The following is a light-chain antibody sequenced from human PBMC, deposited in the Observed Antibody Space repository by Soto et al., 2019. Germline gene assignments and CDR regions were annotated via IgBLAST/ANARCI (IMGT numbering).Light chain of an antibody. Sequence: EVVLTQSPGTLSLSPGERATLSCRASQSVSSTYLAWYQQKPGQAPRLLIYGVSNRATGIPDRVSGSRSGTDFTLTISRLEPEDFAVYYCQQFGSSPITFGQGTRLEIK. CDR1: QSVSSTY. CDR3: QQFGSSPIT. V-gene: IGKV3-20*01. CDR2: GVS. J-gene: IGKJ5*01.